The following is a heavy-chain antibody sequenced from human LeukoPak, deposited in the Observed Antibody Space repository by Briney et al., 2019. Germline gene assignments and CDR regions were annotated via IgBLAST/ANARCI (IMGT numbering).Heavy chain of an antibody. Sequence: SETLSLTWTVSGGSLSSYYWSWIRQPPGKGLEWIGYIYYSGSTNYNPSLKSRVTISVDTSKNQFSLKLSSVTAADTAVYYCAGGWFGELLGGYWGQGTLVTVSS. CDR1: GGSLSSYY. D-gene: IGHD3-10*01. V-gene: IGHV4-59*01. CDR3: AGGWFGELLGGY. CDR2: IYYSGST. J-gene: IGHJ4*02.